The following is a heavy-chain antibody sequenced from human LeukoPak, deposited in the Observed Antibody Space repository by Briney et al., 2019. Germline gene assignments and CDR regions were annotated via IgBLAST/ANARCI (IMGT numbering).Heavy chain of an antibody. V-gene: IGHV3-7*01. CDR2: IKQDGSEK. CDR3: AISRDIH. Sequence: SGGSLRLSCTASGFTFGTYWMNWVRQSPGKGLEWVASIKQDGSEKYYVDSVRGRFTISRDNAKDSLYLQMNSLRAEDTAVYYCAISRDIHWGQGTLVTVSS. CDR1: GFTFGTYW. J-gene: IGHJ4*02.